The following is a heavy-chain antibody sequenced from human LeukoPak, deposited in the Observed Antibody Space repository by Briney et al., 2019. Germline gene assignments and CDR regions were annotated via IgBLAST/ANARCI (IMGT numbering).Heavy chain of an antibody. CDR3: ARGSGGMYSSSFPYFDY. Sequence: PSETLSLTCTVSGGSISSGGYYWSWIRQHPGKGLGWIGYIYYSGSTYYNPSLKSRVTISVDTSKNQFSLKLSSVTAADTAVYYCARGSGGMYSSSFPYFDYWGQGTLVTVSS. D-gene: IGHD6-13*01. V-gene: IGHV4-31*03. J-gene: IGHJ4*02. CDR2: IYYSGST. CDR1: GGSISSGGYY.